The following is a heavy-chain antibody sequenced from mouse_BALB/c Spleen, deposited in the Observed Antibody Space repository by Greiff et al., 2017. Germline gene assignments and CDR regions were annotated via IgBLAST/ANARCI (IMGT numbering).Heavy chain of an antibody. J-gene: IGHJ4*01. CDR2: ISYSGST. D-gene: IGHD1-1*01. CDR1: GYSITSDYA. CDR3: ARSPLWTYAMDY. V-gene: IGHV3-2*02. Sequence: VQLQQSGPGLVKPSQSLSLTCTVTGYSITSDYAWTWIRQFPGNKLEWMGYISYSGSTSYNPSLKSRISITRDTSKNQFFLQLNSVTTEDTATYYCARSPLWTYAMDYWGQGTSVTVSS.